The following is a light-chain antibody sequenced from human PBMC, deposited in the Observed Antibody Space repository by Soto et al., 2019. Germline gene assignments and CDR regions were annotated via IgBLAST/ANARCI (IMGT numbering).Light chain of an antibody. V-gene: IGKV1-17*01. Sequence: DIQMTQSPSSLSASVGDRVTITCRASQGIRNDLDWYQQKPGKAPKRLIYAASSLQSGVPSKFSGSGSGTEFTLTISSLQPEDCATYYCLQHNSYPLTFGGGTKVEIK. CDR2: AAS. J-gene: IGKJ4*01. CDR1: QGIRND. CDR3: LQHNSYPLT.